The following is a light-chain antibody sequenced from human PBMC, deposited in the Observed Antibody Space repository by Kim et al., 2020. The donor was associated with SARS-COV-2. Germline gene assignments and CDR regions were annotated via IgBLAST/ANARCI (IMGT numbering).Light chain of an antibody. Sequence: QSVLTQPPSVSAAPGQKVTITCSGSGSSFGSDYVSWYQHLPGTAPKLLIYDNNKRPSGIPDRFSASKSGTSATLGITGLQTGDEADYYCGTWDTNLSSWIFGGGTKVTLL. CDR3: GTWDTNLSSWI. CDR2: DNN. CDR1: GSSFGSDY. V-gene: IGLV1-51*01. J-gene: IGLJ2*01.